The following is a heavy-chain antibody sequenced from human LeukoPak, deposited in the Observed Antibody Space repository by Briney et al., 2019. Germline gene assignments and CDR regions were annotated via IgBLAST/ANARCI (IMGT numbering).Heavy chain of an antibody. Sequence: GASVKVSCKASGYTFTSYYMHWVRQAPGQGLEWMGIINPSGGNTGYAQKFQGRVTMTRNTSISTAYMELSSLRSEDTAVYYCARGRRAKKLAAAGKGNAFDIWGQGTMVTVSS. CDR2: INPSGGNT. D-gene: IGHD6-13*01. CDR1: GYTFTSYY. CDR3: ARGRRAKKLAAAGKGNAFDI. J-gene: IGHJ3*02. V-gene: IGHV1-46*01.